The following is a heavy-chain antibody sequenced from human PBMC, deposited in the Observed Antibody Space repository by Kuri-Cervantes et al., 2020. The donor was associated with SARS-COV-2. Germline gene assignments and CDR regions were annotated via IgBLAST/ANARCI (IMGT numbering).Heavy chain of an antibody. CDR1: GGSISSGSYY. V-gene: IGHV4-61*09. D-gene: IGHD2-21*01. CDR3: ARVPATGPVAGGFDS. CDR2: IYTSGST. Sequence: LRLSCTVSGGSISSGSYYWSWIRQPAGKGLEWIGYIYTSGSTNYNPSLKSRVTISAVTSKNQFSLKVNSVTAAGTAMYYCARVPATGPVAGGFDSWGLGTLVTVSS. J-gene: IGHJ4*02.